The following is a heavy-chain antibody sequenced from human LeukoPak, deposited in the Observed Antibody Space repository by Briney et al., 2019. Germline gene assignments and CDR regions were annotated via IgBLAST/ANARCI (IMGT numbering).Heavy chain of an antibody. CDR1: GFPFSDYV. CDR2: IRYDGNNK. Sequence: GGSLRLSCAASGFPFSDYVMHWVRQAPGKGLEWVAVIRYDGNNKYYADSVKGRFTISRDNSKNTLYLQMNSLRAEDTAVYYCARAIKAVAGTFHRDYYFDYWGQGTLVTVSS. CDR3: ARAIKAVAGTFHRDYYFDY. D-gene: IGHD6-19*01. V-gene: IGHV3-30*02. J-gene: IGHJ4*02.